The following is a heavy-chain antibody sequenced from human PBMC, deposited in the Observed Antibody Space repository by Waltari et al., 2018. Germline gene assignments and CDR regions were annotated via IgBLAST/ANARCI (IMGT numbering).Heavy chain of an antibody. CDR1: GYSFTDHY. V-gene: IGHV1-2*02. Sequence: QVQLVQSGTEVKKSGASVRVSCKASGYSFTDHYVHWVRQAPGQGLEWMGWINPKRVGTNYVRKFQGRVTMTRDTSINPAYMDLNRLRFDDTAVYFCARDRGVGAISDAFDLWGQGTMVTVSS. D-gene: IGHD1-26*01. J-gene: IGHJ3*01. CDR2: INPKRVGT. CDR3: ARDRGVGAISDAFDL.